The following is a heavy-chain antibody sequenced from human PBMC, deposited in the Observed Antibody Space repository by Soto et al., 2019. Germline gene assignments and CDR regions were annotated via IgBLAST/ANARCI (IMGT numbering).Heavy chain of an antibody. D-gene: IGHD2-15*01. V-gene: IGHV4-34*01. CDR3: ARGRAARFWYFDL. CDR1: GGSFSGYY. CDR2: INHSGST. J-gene: IGHJ2*01. Sequence: QVQLQQWGAGLLKPSETLSLTCAVYGGSFSGYYWSWIRQPPGKGLEWIGEINHSGSTNYNPSLKSRFTISVDTSKNQFSLKLSSVTAADTAVYYCARGRAARFWYFDLWGRGTLVTVSS.